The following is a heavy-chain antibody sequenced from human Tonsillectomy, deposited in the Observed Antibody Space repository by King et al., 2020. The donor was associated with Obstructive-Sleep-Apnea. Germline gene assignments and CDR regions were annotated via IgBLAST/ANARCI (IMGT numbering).Heavy chain of an antibody. J-gene: IGHJ4*02. CDR2: INSDGSTT. Sequence: VQLVESGGDLVQPGGSLRLSCAASGFTFSNYWMHWVRQAPGKGLVWVSSINSDGSTTSYADSVKGRFTISRDNAKNTLYLQMNSLRAEDTAVYYCASGTCSGVSYYWAAGYWGQGTLVTVSS. CDR3: ASGTCSGVSYYWAAGY. V-gene: IGHV3-74*01. D-gene: IGHD2-15*01. CDR1: GFTFSNYW.